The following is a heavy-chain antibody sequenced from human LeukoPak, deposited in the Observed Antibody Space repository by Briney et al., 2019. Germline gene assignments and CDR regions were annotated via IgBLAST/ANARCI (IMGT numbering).Heavy chain of an antibody. J-gene: IGHJ4*02. V-gene: IGHV3-30*03. D-gene: IGHD3-3*01. CDR1: GFTFSSYG. Sequence: GRSLRLSCAASGFTFSSYGMHWVRQAPGKGLEWVAVISYDGSNKYYADFVKGRLTISRDNSKNTLYLQMNSLRAEDTAVYYCASQAYYDFWSGLDYWGQGTLVTVSS. CDR3: ASQAYYDFWSGLDY. CDR2: ISYDGSNK.